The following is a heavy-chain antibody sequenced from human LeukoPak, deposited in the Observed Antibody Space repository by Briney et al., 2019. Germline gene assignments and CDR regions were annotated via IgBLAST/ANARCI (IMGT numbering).Heavy chain of an antibody. Sequence: SETLSLTCTVSGGSVSSDSYYWSSIRQPPGKGLEWIGYIDHSGSTNYIPSLKARVTISVDTSKYQFFLKLSSVTAAAMAVYYCAIEGWDIWGGGAPVTVSS. D-gene: IGHD2-15*01. CDR1: GGSVSSDSYY. CDR2: IDHSGST. V-gene: IGHV4-61*01. J-gene: IGHJ2*01. CDR3: AIEGWDI.